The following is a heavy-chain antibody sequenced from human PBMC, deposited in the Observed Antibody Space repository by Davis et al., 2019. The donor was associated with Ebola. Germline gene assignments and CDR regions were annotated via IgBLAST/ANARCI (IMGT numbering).Heavy chain of an antibody. D-gene: IGHD1-14*01. CDR1: GYTLTELS. CDR2: FDPEDGET. Sequence: AASVKVSCKVSGYTLTELSMHWVRQAPGKGLEWMGGFDPEDGETIYAQKFQGRVTMTEDTSTDTAYMELSSLKSDDTAIYYCTTDWSGGNWFDPWGQGTLVTVSS. V-gene: IGHV1-24*01. J-gene: IGHJ5*02. CDR3: TTDWSGGNWFDP.